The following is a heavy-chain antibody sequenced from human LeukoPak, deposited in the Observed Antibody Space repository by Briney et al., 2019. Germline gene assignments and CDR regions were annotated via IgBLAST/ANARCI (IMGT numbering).Heavy chain of an antibody. V-gene: IGHV3-7*01. Sequence: GGSLRLSCAASGFTFSSYWMSWVRQVPGKGLEWVANIKQDGSAKYSVDSVKGRFSISRDNAKNSLYLQMNSLRAEDTAVYYCARVRVIVPGSFDYFDYWGQGTLVTVSS. CDR2: IKQDGSAK. D-gene: IGHD2-2*01. CDR1: GFTFSSYW. CDR3: ARVRVIVPGSFDYFDY. J-gene: IGHJ4*02.